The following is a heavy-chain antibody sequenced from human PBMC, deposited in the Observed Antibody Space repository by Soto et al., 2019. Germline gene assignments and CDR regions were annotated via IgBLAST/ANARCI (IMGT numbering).Heavy chain of an antibody. D-gene: IGHD5-12*01. CDR2: IYYTGNT. Sequence: QVQLQESGPGVVKPSDTLSVTCTVSGGSVSSRSHFWSWIRQPPAAGLQWIGYIYYTGNTNYSPSLRSRATLSVDTSRNQFSLRLTSVTAADPAIYYCARYDAESGSNKRDPWGQGTLVTVSS. CDR3: ARYDAESGSNKRDP. J-gene: IGHJ5*02. V-gene: IGHV4-61*01. CDR1: GGSVSSRSHF.